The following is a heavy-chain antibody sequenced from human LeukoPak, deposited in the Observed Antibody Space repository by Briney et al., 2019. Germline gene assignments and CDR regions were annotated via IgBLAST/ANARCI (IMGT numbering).Heavy chain of an antibody. CDR2: INAYNGDT. CDR1: NYTFTSYG. D-gene: IGHD2-8*01. J-gene: IGHJ4*02. CDR3: ARDHPTMGVY. V-gene: IGHV1-18*01. Sequence: ASVKVSCKASNYTFTSYGMSWVRQAPGQGLEWMAWINAYNGDTNYAQKFQGRVTLTTDTPTSTAYMELRSLRSEDTAVYYCARDHPTMGVYWGQGTLVTVSS.